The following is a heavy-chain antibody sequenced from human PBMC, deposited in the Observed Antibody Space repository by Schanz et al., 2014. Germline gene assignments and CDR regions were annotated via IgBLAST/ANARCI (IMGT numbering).Heavy chain of an antibody. CDR1: GFTFSSYG. Sequence: QVQLVESGGGVVQPGGSLRLSCAASGFTFSSYGMHWVRQAPGKGREWVTFIRFDGSDKYYADSVKGRFTISRDNSKNTLYLQMNSLRAEDTAVYYCAKVGLYYYGSGFDYWGQGTLVTVSS. J-gene: IGHJ4*02. V-gene: IGHV3-30*02. CDR2: IRFDGSDK. CDR3: AKVGLYYYGSGFDY. D-gene: IGHD3-10*01.